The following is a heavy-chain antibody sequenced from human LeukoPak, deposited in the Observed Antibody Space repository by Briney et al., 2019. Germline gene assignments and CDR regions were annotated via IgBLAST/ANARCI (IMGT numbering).Heavy chain of an antibody. V-gene: IGHV3-23*01. D-gene: IGHD2-2*01. Sequence: GGSLRLSCAASGFTFSSYAVSWVRQAPGMGLEWVSAISGSGGSTYYADSVKGRFTISRDNSKNTLYLQMNSLRAEDTAVYYCAKDLDCSSTSCYSGGYCGGDCLDYWGQGTLVTVSS. J-gene: IGHJ4*02. CDR3: AKDLDCSSTSCYSGGYCGGDCLDY. CDR1: GFTFSSYA. CDR2: ISGSGGST.